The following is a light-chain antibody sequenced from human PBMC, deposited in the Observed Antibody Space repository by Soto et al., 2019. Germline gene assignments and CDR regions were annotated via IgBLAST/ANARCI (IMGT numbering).Light chain of an antibody. CDR3: SSYAGGNNAYV. CDR1: SSDVGGYNY. V-gene: IGLV2-8*01. CDR2: AVT. Sequence: QSVLTQPPSASGSPGQSVTISCTGASSDVGGYNYVSWYQQHPGKAPKLMIYAVTKRPSGVPDRFSGSKSGNTASLTVSGLQPEDEADYYCSSYAGGNNAYVFGTGTKVTVL. J-gene: IGLJ1*01.